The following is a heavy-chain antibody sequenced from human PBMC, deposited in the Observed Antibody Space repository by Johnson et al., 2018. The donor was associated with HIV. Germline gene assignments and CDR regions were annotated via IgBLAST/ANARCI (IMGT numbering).Heavy chain of an antibody. CDR3: ARDRFGSGRPNAFDM. Sequence: EVQLVESGGGLIQPGGSLRLSCAASGFTVSSNYMSWVRQAPGKGLEWVSVIYSGGSTYYADSVKGRFTISRDNSKNTVYLQMNTLRPEDTAVYYCARDRFGSGRPNAFDMWGQGTMVTVSS. CDR1: GFTVSSNY. D-gene: IGHD3-10*01. CDR2: IYSGGST. V-gene: IGHV3-66*03. J-gene: IGHJ3*02.